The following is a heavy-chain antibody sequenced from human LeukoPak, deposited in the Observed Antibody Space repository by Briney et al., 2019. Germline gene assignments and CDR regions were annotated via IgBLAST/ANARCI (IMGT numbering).Heavy chain of an antibody. Sequence: GGSLRLSCAASGFTFSSYGMHWVRQAPGKGLEWVAFIRYDGSNKYYADSVKGRFTISRDNSKNTLYLQMNSLRAEDTAVYYCARDPRSSGYYYDFDYWGQGTLVTVSS. V-gene: IGHV3-30*02. D-gene: IGHD3-22*01. J-gene: IGHJ4*02. CDR2: IRYDGSNK. CDR3: ARDPRSSGYYYDFDY. CDR1: GFTFSSYG.